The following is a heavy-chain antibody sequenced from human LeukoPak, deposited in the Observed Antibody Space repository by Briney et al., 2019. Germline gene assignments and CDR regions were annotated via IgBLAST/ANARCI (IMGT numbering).Heavy chain of an antibody. D-gene: IGHD3-10*01. CDR1: GYTFTGYY. CDR2: INPNSGGT. CDR3: ARDISMIRGIMSPFDY. Sequence: AAVKVSCKASGYTFTGYYMHWVRQAPGQGLEWMGWINPNSGGTNYAQKFQGRVTMTRDTSISTAYMELNRLRSDDTAVYYCARDISMIRGIMSPFDYWGQGTLVTVSS. J-gene: IGHJ4*02. V-gene: IGHV1-2*02.